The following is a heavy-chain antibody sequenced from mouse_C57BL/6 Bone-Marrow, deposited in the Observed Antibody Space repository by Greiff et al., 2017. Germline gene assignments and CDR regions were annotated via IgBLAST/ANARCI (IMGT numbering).Heavy chain of an antibody. CDR2: ISSGGSYT. V-gene: IGHV5-6*01. CDR1: GFTFSSYG. J-gene: IGHJ3*01. Sequence: VQLQQSGGDLVKPGGSLKLSCAASGFTFSSYGMSWVRPTPDKRLEWVATISSGGSYTYYPDSVKGRFTISRDNAKNTLYLQMSSLKSEDTAMYYCARHTYWFAYWGQGTLVTVSA. CDR3: ARHTYWFAY. D-gene: IGHD5-1*01.